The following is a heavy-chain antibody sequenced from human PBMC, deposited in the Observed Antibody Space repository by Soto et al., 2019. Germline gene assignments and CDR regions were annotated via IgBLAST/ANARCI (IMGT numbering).Heavy chain of an antibody. Sequence: EVQLVESGGGLVQPGGSLRLSCAASGFTFSDHFMDWVRQAPGKGLEWVGRIRKKADSYTTEYAASVKGRFTFSRDDSKMSMYLQMNTLPPEDTAVYYYTRTDSPYHSGLDVWGQGTTVTVS. CDR3: TRTDSPYHSGLDV. CDR2: IRKKADSYTT. D-gene: IGHD2-15*01. V-gene: IGHV3-72*01. CDR1: GFTFSDHF. J-gene: IGHJ6*02.